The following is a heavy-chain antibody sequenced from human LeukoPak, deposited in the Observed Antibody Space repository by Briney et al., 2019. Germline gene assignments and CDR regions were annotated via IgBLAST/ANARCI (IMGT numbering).Heavy chain of an antibody. CDR1: GFTFSSYG. J-gene: IGHJ4*02. CDR2: ISGSGGST. CDR3: ARFYYDSPDTFDY. D-gene: IGHD3-22*01. V-gene: IGHV3-23*01. Sequence: GSLRLSCAASGFTFSSYGMSWVRQAPGKGLEWVSAISGSGGSTYYADSVKGRFTISRDNSKNTLYLQMNSLRAEDTAVYYCARFYYDSPDTFDYWGQGTLVTVSS.